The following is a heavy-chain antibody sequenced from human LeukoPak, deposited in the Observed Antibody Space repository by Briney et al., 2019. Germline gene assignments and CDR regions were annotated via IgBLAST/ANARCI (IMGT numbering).Heavy chain of an antibody. D-gene: IGHD3-10*01. CDR2: IYHSGST. CDR3: ARDSEGSSY. Sequence: PSETLSLTCTVSGGSISSGGYYWSWIRQPPGKGLEWIGYIYHSGSTYYNPSLKSRVTISVDRSKNQFSLKLSSVTAADTAVYYCARDSEGSSYWGQGTLVTVSS. V-gene: IGHV4-30-2*01. J-gene: IGHJ4*02. CDR1: GGSISSGGYY.